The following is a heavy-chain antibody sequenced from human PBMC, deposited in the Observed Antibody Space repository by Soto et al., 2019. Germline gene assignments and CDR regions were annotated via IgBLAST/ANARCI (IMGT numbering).Heavy chain of an antibody. CDR3: TTARIYYGSGSPDY. CDR1: GGSVSSGSYY. Sequence: SETLSLTCTVSGGSVSSGSYYWSWIRQPPGKGLEWIGYIYYSGSTNYNPSLKSRVTISVDTSKNQFSLKLSSVTAADTAVYYCTTARIYYGSGSPDYWGQGALVTVSS. J-gene: IGHJ4*02. V-gene: IGHV4-61*01. CDR2: IYYSGST. D-gene: IGHD3-10*01.